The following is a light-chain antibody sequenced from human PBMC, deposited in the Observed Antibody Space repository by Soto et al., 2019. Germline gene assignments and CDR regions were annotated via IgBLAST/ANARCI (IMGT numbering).Light chain of an antibody. V-gene: IGKV1-5*01. CDR1: QSVSNW. CDR2: DAS. CDR3: QQYYTYALS. Sequence: DIQMTRSPSTLSASVGDRVTITCRASQSVSNWLAWYQQKPGKAPKLLIYDASSLESGVPSRFSGSGSGTEFTLTISSLQPDDFATYYCQQYYTYALSFGGGTKVEIK. J-gene: IGKJ4*01.